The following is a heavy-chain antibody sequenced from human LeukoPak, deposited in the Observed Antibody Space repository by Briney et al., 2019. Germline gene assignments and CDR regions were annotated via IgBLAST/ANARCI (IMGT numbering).Heavy chain of an antibody. V-gene: IGHV3-33*01. Sequence: PGRSLRLSCAASGFTFSSYGMHWVRQAPGKGLEWVAIIWYDGSNKHYADSVKGRFTISRDNSERTLYLQMNSLRTEDTALYYCARDDSIATSGSDWGQGTLVTVSS. J-gene: IGHJ4*02. D-gene: IGHD6-13*01. CDR3: ARDDSIATSGSD. CDR2: IWYDGSNK. CDR1: GFTFSSYG.